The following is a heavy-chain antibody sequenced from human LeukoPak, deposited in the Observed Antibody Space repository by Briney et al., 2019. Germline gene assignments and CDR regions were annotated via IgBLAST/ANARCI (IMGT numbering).Heavy chain of an antibody. V-gene: IGHV4-30-2*01. Sequence: SETLSLTCAVSGGSISSGGYPWSWIRQPPGKGLEWIGYIYHSGTTYYNPSLKSRVTISIDRSKNQFSLKLSSVTAEDTAVYYCARDCGGGSCYGPYDAFDIWGQGTMVTVSS. CDR1: GGSISSGGYP. CDR3: ARDCGGGSCYGPYDAFDI. CDR2: IYHSGTT. D-gene: IGHD2-15*01. J-gene: IGHJ3*02.